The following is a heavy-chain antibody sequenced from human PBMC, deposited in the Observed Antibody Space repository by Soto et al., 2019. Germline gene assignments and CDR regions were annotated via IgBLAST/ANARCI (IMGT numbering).Heavy chain of an antibody. V-gene: IGHV3-30-3*01. Sequence: GGSLRLSCAASGFTFSSYAMHWVRRAPGKGLEWVAVISYDGSNKYYADSVKGRFTISRDNSKNTLYLQMNSLRAEDTAVYYRARDYYDISGYYGSNFDYWGQGTQVTVSS. D-gene: IGHD3-22*01. J-gene: IGHJ4*02. CDR2: ISYDGSNK. CDR3: ARDYYDISGYYGSNFDY. CDR1: GFTFSSYA.